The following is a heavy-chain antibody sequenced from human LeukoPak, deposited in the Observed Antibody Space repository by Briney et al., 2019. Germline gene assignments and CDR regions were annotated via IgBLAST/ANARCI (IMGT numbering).Heavy chain of an antibody. Sequence: ASVKVSCKTSGYTFSDYYIHWIRQAPGQGLEWVGWINPNSGDTDYAQKLQGRVTMTTDTSTSTAYMELRSLRSDDTAVYYCAREGRNSSSWYPYYYYYYYMDVWGKGTTVTVSS. CDR2: INPNSGDT. V-gene: IGHV1-2*02. D-gene: IGHD6-13*01. CDR3: AREGRNSSSWYPYYYYYYYMDV. CDR1: GYTFSDYY. J-gene: IGHJ6*03.